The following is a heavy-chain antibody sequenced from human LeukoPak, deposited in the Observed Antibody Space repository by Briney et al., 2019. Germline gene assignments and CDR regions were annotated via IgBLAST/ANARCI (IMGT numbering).Heavy chain of an antibody. J-gene: IGHJ4*02. Sequence: SETLSLTCTVSGGSISSGDYYWSWIRQPPGKGLEWIGYIYYSGSTYYNPSLKSRVAISVDTSKNQFSLKLSSVTAADTAVYYCASLRAIATFGYWGQGTLVTVSS. CDR2: IYYSGST. D-gene: IGHD1-26*01. CDR1: GGSISSGDYY. CDR3: ASLRAIATFGY. V-gene: IGHV4-30-4*08.